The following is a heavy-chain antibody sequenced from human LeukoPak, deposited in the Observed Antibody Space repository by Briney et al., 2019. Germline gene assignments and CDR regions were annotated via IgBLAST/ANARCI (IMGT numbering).Heavy chain of an antibody. CDR3: ASTDYYDSSGYFSRPDY. CDR1: GFTFRNFV. CDR2: ISSSSSYI. J-gene: IGHJ4*02. Sequence: GGSLRLSCAASGFTFRNFVMNWVRRAPGKGLEWVSSISSSSSYIYYADSVKGRFTISRDNAKNSLYLQMNSLRAEDTAVYYCASTDYYDSSGYFSRPDYWGQGTLVTVSS. D-gene: IGHD3-22*01. V-gene: IGHV3-21*01.